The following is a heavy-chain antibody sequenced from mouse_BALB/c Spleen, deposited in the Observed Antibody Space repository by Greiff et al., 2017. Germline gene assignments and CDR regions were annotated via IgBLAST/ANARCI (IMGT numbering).Heavy chain of an antibody. D-gene: IGHD2-3*01. J-gene: IGHJ3*01. CDR1: GYSITSDYA. Sequence: EVKLMESGPGLVKPSQSLSLTCTVTGYSITSDYAWNWIRQFPGNKLEWMGYISYSGSTSYNPSLKSRISITRDTSKNQFFLQLNSVTTEDTATYYCARRGYDGYYPFAYWGQGTLVTVSA. CDR3: ARRGYDGYYPFAY. V-gene: IGHV3-2*02. CDR2: ISYSGST.